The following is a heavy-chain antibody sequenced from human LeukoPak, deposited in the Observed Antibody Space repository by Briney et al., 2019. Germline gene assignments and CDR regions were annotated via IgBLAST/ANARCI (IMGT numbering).Heavy chain of an antibody. D-gene: IGHD1-26*01. CDR3: ASEVGATNAVDY. Sequence: SETLSLTCTVSGYSISSGYYWGWIRQPPGTGLEWIGSIYHSGSTYYNPSLKSRVTISVDTSKNQFSLKLSSVTAADTAVYYCASEVGATNAVDYWGQGTLVTVSS. CDR1: GYSISSGYY. CDR2: IYHSGST. V-gene: IGHV4-38-2*02. J-gene: IGHJ4*02.